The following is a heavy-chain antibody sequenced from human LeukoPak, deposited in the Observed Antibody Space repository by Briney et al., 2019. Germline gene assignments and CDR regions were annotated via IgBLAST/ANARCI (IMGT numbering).Heavy chain of an antibody. CDR1: GYSFTSYW. Sequence: KVGESLKISCKGSGYSFTSYWISWVRQMPGKGLEWMGRIDPSDSYTKYSPSFQGHVTISGDESISTAYLQWSSLKASDTAMYYCARHRREVPAAIYYFDYWGQGTLVTVSS. D-gene: IGHD2-2*01. J-gene: IGHJ4*02. CDR3: ARHRREVPAAIYYFDY. CDR2: IDPSDSYT. V-gene: IGHV5-10-1*01.